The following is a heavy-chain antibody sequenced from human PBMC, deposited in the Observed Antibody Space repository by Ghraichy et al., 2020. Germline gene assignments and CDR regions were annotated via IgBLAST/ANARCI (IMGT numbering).Heavy chain of an antibody. CDR1: GFTFSSYA. V-gene: IGHV3-23*01. Sequence: GGSLRLSCAASGFTFSSYAMSWVRQAPGKGLEWVSAISGSGGSTYYADSVKGRFTISRDNSKNTLYLQMNSLRAEDTAVYYCAKDPRPYCGGDCYSRLYYFDYWGQGTLVTVSS. J-gene: IGHJ4*02. CDR2: ISGSGGST. D-gene: IGHD2-21*02. CDR3: AKDPRPYCGGDCYSRLYYFDY.